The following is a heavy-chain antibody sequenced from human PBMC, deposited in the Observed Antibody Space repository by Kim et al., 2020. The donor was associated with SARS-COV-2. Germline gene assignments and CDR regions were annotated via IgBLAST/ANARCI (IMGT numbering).Heavy chain of an antibody. J-gene: IGHJ4*02. CDR3: VRGTTGWSGIDY. CDR2: T. V-gene: IGHV3-74*01. D-gene: IGHD6-19*01. Sequence: TNDAASVGCQFTISRDNAKNTVYLQMNSLTAEDTAVYFCVRGTTGWSGIDYWGQGTLVTVSS.